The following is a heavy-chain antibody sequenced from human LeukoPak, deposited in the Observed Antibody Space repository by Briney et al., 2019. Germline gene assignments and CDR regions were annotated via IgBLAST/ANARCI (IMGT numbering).Heavy chain of an antibody. CDR2: IYYSGST. Sequence: SETLSLTCTVSGGSISSYYWSWIRQPPGKGLEWLGYIYYSGSTNYNPSLKSRVTISVDTSKNQFSLKLSSVTAADTAVYYCARVHSNYARGAFDIWGQGTMVTVSS. J-gene: IGHJ3*02. V-gene: IGHV4-59*01. CDR3: ARVHSNYARGAFDI. D-gene: IGHD4-11*01. CDR1: GGSISSYY.